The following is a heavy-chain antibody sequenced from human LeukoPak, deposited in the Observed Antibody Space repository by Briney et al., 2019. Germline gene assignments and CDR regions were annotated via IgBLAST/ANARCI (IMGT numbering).Heavy chain of an antibody. CDR1: GFTFSNYA. CDR2: ISGRGRST. CDR3: ARGEDALDI. J-gene: IGHJ3*02. Sequence: GGSLRLSCAASGFTFSNYAMSWVRQAPGKGLEWVSAISGRGRSTYYADSVKGRFTISRDNSKNTLYLQMNSLRAEDTAVYYCARGEDALDIWGQGTMVTVSS. V-gene: IGHV3-23*01.